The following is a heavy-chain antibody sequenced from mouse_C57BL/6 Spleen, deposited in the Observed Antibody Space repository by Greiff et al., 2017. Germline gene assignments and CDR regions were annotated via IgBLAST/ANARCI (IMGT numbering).Heavy chain of an antibody. CDR1: GYTFTDYY. D-gene: IGHD2-5*01. J-gene: IGHJ3*01. Sequence: EVQLQQSGPELVKPGASVKISCKASGYTFTDYYMNWVKQSHGKSLEWIGDINPNNGGTSYNQKFKGKATLTVDKSSSTAYMELRSLTSEDSAVYYCAREDYSNYSWFAYRGQGTLVTVSA. CDR3: AREDYSNYSWFAY. CDR2: INPNNGGT. V-gene: IGHV1-26*01.